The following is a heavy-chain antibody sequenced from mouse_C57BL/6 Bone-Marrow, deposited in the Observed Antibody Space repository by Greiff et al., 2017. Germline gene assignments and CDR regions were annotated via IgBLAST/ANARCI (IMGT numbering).Heavy chain of an antibody. CDR3: ARSGPAWFAD. V-gene: IGHV1-50*01. CDR2: IDPSDSYT. J-gene: IGHJ3*01. Sequence: VQLQQPGAELVKPGASVKLSCKASGYTFTSYWMQWVKQRPGQGLEWIGEIDPSDSYTNYNQKFKGKATLTVDTSSSTAYMQLSSLTSEDAAVYYCARSGPAWFADWGQGTLVTVSA. D-gene: IGHD3-1*01. CDR1: GYTFTSYW.